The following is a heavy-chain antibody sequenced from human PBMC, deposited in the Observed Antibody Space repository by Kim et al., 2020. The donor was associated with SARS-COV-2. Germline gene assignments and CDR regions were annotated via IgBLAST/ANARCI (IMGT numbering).Heavy chain of an antibody. Sequence: SGTTYADSVKGGFTISRDTAKNTLYLLMNNLRVEDTAVYYCVRSKDGYNVWGQGTLVSVSS. CDR2: SGT. J-gene: IGHJ4*02. CDR3: VRSKDGYNV. D-gene: IGHD5-12*01. V-gene: IGHV3-74*03.